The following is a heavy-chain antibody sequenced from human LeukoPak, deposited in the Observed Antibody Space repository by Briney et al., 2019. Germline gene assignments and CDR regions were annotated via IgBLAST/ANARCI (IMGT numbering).Heavy chain of an antibody. V-gene: IGHV4-34*01. J-gene: IGHJ4*02. CDR2: INHSGST. CDR3: AXXLXXY. Sequence: YXXXXRQPPGKGLEWIGEINHSGSTNYNPSLKSRVTISVDTXXNQXSLKLSSVAAADTAVYYCAXXLXXYWGQGTLVTVSS. CDR1: Y.